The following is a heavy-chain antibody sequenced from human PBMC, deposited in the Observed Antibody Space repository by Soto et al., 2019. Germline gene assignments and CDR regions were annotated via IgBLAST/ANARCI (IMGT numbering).Heavy chain of an antibody. Sequence: GGSLRLSCSGFGFSINTYWMNWIRQTPGKGLEWVANINPEGNAKTYVDPVKGRFFVSRDNTRNSLDLQVTSLRVEDSAIYFCAAWDISNIWGQGILVTVSS. CDR3: AAWDISNI. D-gene: IGHD2-15*01. CDR2: INPEGNAK. J-gene: IGHJ4*02. CDR1: GFSINTYW. V-gene: IGHV3-7*01.